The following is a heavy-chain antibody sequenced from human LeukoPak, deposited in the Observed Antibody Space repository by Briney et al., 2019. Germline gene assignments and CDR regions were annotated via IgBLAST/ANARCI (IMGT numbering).Heavy chain of an antibody. D-gene: IGHD3-3*01. J-gene: IGHJ5*02. CDR1: GFTFSSYA. Sequence: GRSLRLSCAASGFTFSSYAMHWVRQAPGKGLEWVAVISYDGSNKYYADSVKGRFTISRDNSKNTLYLQMNSLRSEDTAVYYCARGQGRDYDFWSGYYYWFDPWGQGTLVTVSS. CDR2: ISYDGSNK. V-gene: IGHV3-30-3*01. CDR3: ARGQGRDYDFWSGYYYWFDP.